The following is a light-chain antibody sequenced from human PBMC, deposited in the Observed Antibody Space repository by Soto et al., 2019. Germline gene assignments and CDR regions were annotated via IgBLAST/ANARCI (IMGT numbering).Light chain of an antibody. CDR3: QQYINWPRT. J-gene: IGKJ1*01. V-gene: IGKV3D-15*01. CDR1: QGLGTN. Sequence: TTQSPATLSVTPGERATLSCRASQGLGTNLAWYQQKPGQAPRLLIYGASSRATGIPDRFIGSGSGTELTLTISSLQSEDFAVYYCQQYINWPRTFGQGTKV. CDR2: GAS.